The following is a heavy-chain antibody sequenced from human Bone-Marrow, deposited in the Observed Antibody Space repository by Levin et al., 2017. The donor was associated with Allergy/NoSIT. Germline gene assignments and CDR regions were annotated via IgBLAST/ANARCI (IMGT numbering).Heavy chain of an antibody. V-gene: IGHV4-4*02. Sequence: SETLSLTCAVSGGSISSSNWWSWVRQPPGKGLEWIGEIYHSGSTNYNPSLKSRVTISVDKSKNQFSLKLSSVTAADTAVYYCARDDGYSSGWYRGSGGNWFDPWGQGTLVTVSS. J-gene: IGHJ5*02. CDR2: IYHSGST. CDR1: GGSISSSNW. CDR3: ARDDGYSSGWYRGSGGNWFDP. D-gene: IGHD6-19*01.